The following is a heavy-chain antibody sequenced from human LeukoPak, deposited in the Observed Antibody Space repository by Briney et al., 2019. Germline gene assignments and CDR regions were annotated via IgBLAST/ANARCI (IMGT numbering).Heavy chain of an antibody. CDR2: IDPSDSYT. CDR3: ARQYCSSTSRQVVDY. J-gene: IGHJ4*02. CDR1: GYSFTSYW. Sequence: PGESLKISCKGSGYSFTSYWISWVRQMPGKGLEWMGRIDPSDSYTNYSPSFQGHVTISADKSISTAYLQWSSLKASDTAMYYCARQYCSSTSRQVVDYWGQGTLVTVSS. D-gene: IGHD2-2*01. V-gene: IGHV5-10-1*01.